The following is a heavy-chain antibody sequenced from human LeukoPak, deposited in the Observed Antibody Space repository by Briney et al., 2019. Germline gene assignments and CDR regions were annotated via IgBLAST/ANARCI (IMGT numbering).Heavy chain of an antibody. V-gene: IGHV1-2*02. CDR1: GYTFIGYY. CDR2: INPNSGGT. CDR3: ARDASPFDY. J-gene: IGHJ4*02. Sequence: EASVKVSFKASGYTFIGYYIHWVRQAPGQGLEWMGWINPNSGGTKYAQRFQGRVTMTRDTSISTAYMELSGLRSDDTAVYYCARDASPFDYWGQGTLVTVS.